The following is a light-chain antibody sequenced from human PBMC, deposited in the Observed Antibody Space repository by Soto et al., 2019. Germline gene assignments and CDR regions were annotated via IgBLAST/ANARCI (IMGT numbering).Light chain of an antibody. Sequence: QSVLTQPPSVSAAPGQKVTISCSGSSSNIGNNYVSWYQQLPGTAPKLLIYDNNKRPSGIPDRFSGSKSGTSATLGITGLQTGDEANYYWGTGNSTLSVYVFGTGPKVPVL. CDR2: DNN. J-gene: IGLJ1*01. V-gene: IGLV1-51*01. CDR3: GTGNSTLSVYV. CDR1: SSNIGNNY.